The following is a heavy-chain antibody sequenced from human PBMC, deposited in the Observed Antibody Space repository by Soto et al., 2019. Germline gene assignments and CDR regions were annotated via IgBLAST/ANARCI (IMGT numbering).Heavy chain of an antibody. D-gene: IGHD4-17*01. J-gene: IGHJ4*02. CDR1: GYTFTSYG. Sequence: ASVKVSCKASGYTFTSYGISWVREAPGQGLEWMGWINPNGGTNYAQKFQGRVTMTRDTSISTAYMELSRLRSDDTAVYHCARSLTTLTTLLDYWGQGTLVTVSS. CDR2: INPNGGT. CDR3: ARSLTTLTTLLDY. V-gene: IGHV1-2*02.